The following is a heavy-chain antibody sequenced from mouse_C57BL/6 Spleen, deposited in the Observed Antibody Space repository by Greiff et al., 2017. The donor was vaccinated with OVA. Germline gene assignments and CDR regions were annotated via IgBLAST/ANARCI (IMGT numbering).Heavy chain of an antibody. CDR1: GYTFTSYW. J-gene: IGHJ4*01. CDR2: IDPSDSYT. D-gene: IGHD1-1*01. Sequence: VQLQQPGAELVMPGASVKLSCKASGYTFTSYWMHWVKQRPGQGLEWIGEIDPSDSYTNYNQKFKGKSTLTVDKSSSTAYMQLSSLTSEDSAVYYCARSLHYYGSRYYAMDYWGQGTSVTVSS. CDR3: ARSLHYYGSRYYAMDY. V-gene: IGHV1-69*01.